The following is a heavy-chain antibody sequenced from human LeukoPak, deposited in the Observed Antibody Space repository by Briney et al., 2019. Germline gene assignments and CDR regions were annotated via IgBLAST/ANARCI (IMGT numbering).Heavy chain of an antibody. Sequence: GGSLRLSCAASGFTFSSSAMSWVRQAPGKGPEWVSGISGNGATTYYADSVKGRFTISRDSSKNTLYLQMNSLRAEDTALYYCAKDRLVHDSWGQGTLVTVSS. CDR2: ISGNGATT. D-gene: IGHD6-13*01. CDR1: GFTFSSSA. V-gene: IGHV3-23*01. J-gene: IGHJ4*02. CDR3: AKDRLVHDS.